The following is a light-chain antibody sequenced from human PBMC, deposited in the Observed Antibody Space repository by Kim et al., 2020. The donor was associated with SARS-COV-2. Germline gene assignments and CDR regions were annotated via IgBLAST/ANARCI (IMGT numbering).Light chain of an antibody. V-gene: IGKV1-5*01. CDR3: QQHNGY. CDR1: QRITSG. J-gene: IGKJ4*01. Sequence: TLSASVGDTVTITCRASQRITSGLAWYQQKPGKAPKLLIYAVSNLDSGVPSRFSGSGSGTQFTLTISSLQPDDFATYYCQQHNGYFGGGTKVDIK. CDR2: AVS.